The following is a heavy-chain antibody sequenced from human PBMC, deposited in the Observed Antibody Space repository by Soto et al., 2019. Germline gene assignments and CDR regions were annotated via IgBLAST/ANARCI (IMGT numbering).Heavy chain of an antibody. CDR3: ARAHTARYCSVGSCYDYYFDY. D-gene: IGHD2-15*01. CDR1: GFTFSSYS. V-gene: IGHV3-21*01. CDR2: ISSSSSYI. Sequence: VQLVESGGGLVKPGGSLRLSCAASGFTFSSYSMNWVRQAPGKGLEWVSSISSSSSYIYYADSVKGRFTIPRDNAKNSLYLQMNSLRAEDTAVYYCARAHTARYCSVGSCYDYYFDYWGQGTLVTVSS. J-gene: IGHJ4*02.